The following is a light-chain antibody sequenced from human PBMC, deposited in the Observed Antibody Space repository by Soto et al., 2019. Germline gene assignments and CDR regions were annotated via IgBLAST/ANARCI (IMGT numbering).Light chain of an antibody. J-gene: IGKJ3*01. CDR2: AAS. V-gene: IGKV1-27*01. CDR1: QGISNY. Sequence: DIQMTQSPSSLSASVGYRVTITCRASQGISNYLAWYQQKPGKVPKLLIYAASTLQSGVPSRFSGSGYGTDFNLTISSLQTEDVATYYCQKYNSAPRTFGPGTKVDIK. CDR3: QKYNSAPRT.